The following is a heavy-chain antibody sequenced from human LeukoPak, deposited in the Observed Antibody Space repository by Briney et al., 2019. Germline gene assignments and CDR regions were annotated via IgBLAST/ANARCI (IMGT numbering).Heavy chain of an antibody. V-gene: IGHV4-38-2*02. D-gene: IGHD3-22*01. CDR1: GYSISSGYY. Sequence: SETLPLTCTVSGYSISSGYYWGWIRQPPGKGLEWIGSIYHSGSTYYNPSLKSRVTISVDTSKNQFSLELSSVTAADTAVYYCAREPPAYYDGSGTFDYWGQGTLVTVSS. J-gene: IGHJ4*02. CDR2: IYHSGST. CDR3: AREPPAYYDGSGTFDY.